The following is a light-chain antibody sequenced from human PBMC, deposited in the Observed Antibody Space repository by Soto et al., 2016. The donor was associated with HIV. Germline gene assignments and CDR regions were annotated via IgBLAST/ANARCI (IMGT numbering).Light chain of an antibody. J-gene: IGLJ3*02. CDR3: QVWDSSSNPWV. CDR2: DDS. V-gene: IGLV3-21*03. CDR1: NIGNNR. Sequence: SYVLTQPPSVSMAPGKTARITCGGNNIGNNRVHWYQQKPGQAPVLVVHDDSVRPSGIPERFSGSNSGNTATLTISRVEVGDEADYYCQVWDSSSNPWVFGGGTKLTVL.